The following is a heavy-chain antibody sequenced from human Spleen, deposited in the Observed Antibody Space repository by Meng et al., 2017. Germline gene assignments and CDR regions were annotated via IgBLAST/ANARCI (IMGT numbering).Heavy chain of an antibody. V-gene: IGHV5-51*01. Sequence: GGSLRLSCKGSGYSFTSYWIGWVRQMPGKGLEWMGIIYPGDSDTRYSPSFQGQVTISADKSINTAYLQWSSLKASDTAMYYCARRYYDILTGFWYYFDFWGQGTLVTVSS. CDR2: IYPGDSDT. D-gene: IGHD3-9*01. CDR1: GYSFTSYW. J-gene: IGHJ4*02. CDR3: ARRYYDILTGFWYYFDF.